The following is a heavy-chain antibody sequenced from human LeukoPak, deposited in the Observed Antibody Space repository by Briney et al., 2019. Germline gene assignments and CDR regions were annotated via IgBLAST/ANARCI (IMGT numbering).Heavy chain of an antibody. J-gene: IGHJ3*02. Sequence: SETLSLTCTVSGGSISSYYWGWIRQPPGKGLEWIGSIYYSGSTYYNPSLKSRVTISVDTSKNQFSLKLSSVTAADTAVYYCARERGSYFFGAFDIWGQGTMVTVSS. V-gene: IGHV4-39*07. CDR1: GGSISSYY. D-gene: IGHD1-26*01. CDR3: ARERGSYFFGAFDI. CDR2: IYYSGST.